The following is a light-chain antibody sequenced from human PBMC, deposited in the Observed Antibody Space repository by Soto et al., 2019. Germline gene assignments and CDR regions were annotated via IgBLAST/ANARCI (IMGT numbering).Light chain of an antibody. V-gene: IGKV3-20*01. J-gene: IGKJ1*01. CDR1: QSSGSNF. CDR2: AAS. CDR3: QQYRSWPRT. Sequence: ELVLTQSPGSLSLSPGERATLSCKTSQSSGSNFVAWYQQKPGQAPRLLIYAASSRATGIPDRFSGSGSGTEFTLTISSLQSEDFAVYYCQQYRSWPRTFGQGTKVDIK.